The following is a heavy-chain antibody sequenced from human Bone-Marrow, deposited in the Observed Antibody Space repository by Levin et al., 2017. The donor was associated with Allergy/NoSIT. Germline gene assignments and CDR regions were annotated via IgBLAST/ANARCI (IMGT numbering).Heavy chain of an antibody. V-gene: IGHV3-33*01. CDR3: ARDWSVGGYSYGPNWYFDL. CDR2: IWYDGSNK. D-gene: IGHD5-18*01. CDR1: GFTFSSYG. J-gene: IGHJ2*01. Sequence: GESLKISCAASGFTFSSYGMHWVRQAPGKGLEWVAVIWYDGSNKYYADSVKGRFTISRDNSKNTLYLQMNSLRAEDTAVYYCARDWSVGGYSYGPNWYFDLWGRGTLVTVSS.